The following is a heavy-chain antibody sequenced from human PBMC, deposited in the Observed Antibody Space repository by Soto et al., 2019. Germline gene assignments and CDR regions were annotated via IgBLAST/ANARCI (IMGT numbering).Heavy chain of an antibody. CDR3: ARDSFHNVVVVASNGMDV. Sequence: SQTLSLTCAISGDSVSINSAAWNWIRQSPSRGLEWLGRTYYRSKWYNDYAVSVKSRITINPDTSKNQFSLQLNSVTPEDTAVYYCARDSFHNVVVVASNGMDVWGQGTTVTVSS. V-gene: IGHV6-1*01. J-gene: IGHJ6*02. D-gene: IGHD2-15*01. CDR1: GDSVSINSAA. CDR2: TYYRSKWYN.